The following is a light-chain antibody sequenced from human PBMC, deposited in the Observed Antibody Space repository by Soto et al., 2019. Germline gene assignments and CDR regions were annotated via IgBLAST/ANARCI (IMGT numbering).Light chain of an antibody. CDR3: AAWDGSLNGVV. J-gene: IGLJ3*02. Sequence: QSVLTQPPSASGTPGQRVTICCSGSNCNIGSNTVNWYQQFPGAAPKLLVYSSNLRPSGVPDRFSGSKSGTSASLAISGLQSEDESDYYCAAWDGSLNGVVFGGGTKLTVL. CDR1: NCNIGSNT. V-gene: IGLV1-44*01. CDR2: SSN.